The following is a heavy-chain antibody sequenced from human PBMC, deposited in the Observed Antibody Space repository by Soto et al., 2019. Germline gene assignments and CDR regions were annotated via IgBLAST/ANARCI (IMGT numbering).Heavy chain of an antibody. CDR2: IRPYDGNT. CDR3: ARDILTRFQWGSATTQNSYYGMEV. D-gene: IGHD3-9*01. Sequence: QVQLVQSGPEVKEPGASVKVSCKTSGYTFISYAISWVRQAPGQGLEWLGRIRPYDGNTDFGQNFQGRVFMTRDTSTNAVYMELRGLRSDDTAVYYCARDILTRFQWGSATTQNSYYGMEVWGQVTTVSVPS. J-gene: IGHJ6*02. V-gene: IGHV1-18*01. CDR1: GYTFISYA.